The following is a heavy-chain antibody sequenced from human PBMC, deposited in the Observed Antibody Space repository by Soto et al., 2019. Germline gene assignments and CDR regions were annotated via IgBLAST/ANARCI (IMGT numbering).Heavy chain of an antibody. V-gene: IGHV1-18*01. D-gene: IGHD6-13*01. CDR1: GFTFSDYG. Sequence: ASVKVSCKASGFTFSDYGLSWVRQAPGQPLEWMGWISGDNINSKYSQKFQGRLTMTTDTSTATASMELWSLTSDDTAVYYCGREGQQLAQEKYYQFNGMDVWGQGTTVTVSS. CDR3: GREGQQLAQEKYYQFNGMDV. J-gene: IGHJ6*02. CDR2: ISGDNINS.